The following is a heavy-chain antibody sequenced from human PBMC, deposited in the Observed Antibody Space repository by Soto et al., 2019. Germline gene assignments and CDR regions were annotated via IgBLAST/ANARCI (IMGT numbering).Heavy chain of an antibody. J-gene: IGHJ4*02. D-gene: IGHD3-3*01. Sequence: SETLSLTCTVSGGSISSGGYYWSWIRQHPGKGLEWIGYIYYSGSTYYNPSLKSRVTISVDTSKNQFSLKLSSVTAADTAVYYCARDRRSYDFWSGYQSSYFDYWGQGTLVTVSS. CDR2: IYYSGST. CDR3: ARDRRSYDFWSGYQSSYFDY. V-gene: IGHV4-31*03. CDR1: GGSISSGGYY.